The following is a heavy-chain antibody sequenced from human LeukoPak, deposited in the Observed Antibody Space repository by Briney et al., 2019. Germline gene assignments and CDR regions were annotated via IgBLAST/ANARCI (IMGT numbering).Heavy chain of an antibody. CDR2: IYTSGTT. V-gene: IGHV4-4*07. J-gene: IGHJ4*02. CDR1: GAAISSYF. D-gene: IGHD5-24*01. CDR3: ARGHDTINFEY. Sequence: SETLSLTFSFSGAAISSYFWSSIRQPAGRGMEWIGRIYTSGTTNYNPSLKSRVTMSVDTSKNQFSLKLSSVTAADTAVYYCARGHDTINFEYWGQGTLVTVSS.